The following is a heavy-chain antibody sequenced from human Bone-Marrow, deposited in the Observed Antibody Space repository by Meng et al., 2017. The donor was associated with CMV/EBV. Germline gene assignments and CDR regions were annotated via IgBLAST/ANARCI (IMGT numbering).Heavy chain of an antibody. CDR2: ISYDGSNK. V-gene: IGHV3-30-3*01. J-gene: IGHJ4*02. CDR3: ASSGWYSGGDY. D-gene: IGHD6-19*01. Sequence: GGSLRLSCAASGFTFSSYAMHWVRQAPGKGLEWVAVISYDGSNKYYADSVKGRFTISRDNSKNTLYLQMNSLRAEDTAVYYCASSGWYSGGDYWGQGTLVTVPS. CDR1: GFTFSSYA.